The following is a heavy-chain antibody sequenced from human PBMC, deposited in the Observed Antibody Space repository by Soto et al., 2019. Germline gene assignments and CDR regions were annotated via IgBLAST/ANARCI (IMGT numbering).Heavy chain of an antibody. J-gene: IGHJ1*01. D-gene: IGHD5-12*01. CDR2: IGPSGGST. CDR3: AKLNGYSGYAPFDR. Sequence: GGSLRRSGAASGCRYSRYVMSGVRQAAGKGLEWVSAIGPSGGSTYYADSVKGRFTISRDNSNNTLYLQMNSLRVDDTAVYFCAKLNGYSGYAPFDRWGHGT. V-gene: IGHV3-23*01. CDR1: GCRYSRYV.